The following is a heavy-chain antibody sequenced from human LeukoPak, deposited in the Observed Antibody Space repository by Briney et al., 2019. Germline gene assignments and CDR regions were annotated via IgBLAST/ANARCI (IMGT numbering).Heavy chain of an antibody. Sequence: GGSLRLSCAASGFTFSSYAMSWVRQAPGKGLEWVSVISGSGGSTYYADSVKGRFTISRDNSKNTLYLQMNSLRAEDTAVYYCAKDQLIETYYNFWSGYHKGDYYFDYWGQGTLVTVSS. CDR2: ISGSGGST. J-gene: IGHJ4*02. V-gene: IGHV3-23*01. CDR3: AKDQLIETYYNFWSGYHKGDYYFDY. CDR1: GFTFSSYA. D-gene: IGHD3-3*01.